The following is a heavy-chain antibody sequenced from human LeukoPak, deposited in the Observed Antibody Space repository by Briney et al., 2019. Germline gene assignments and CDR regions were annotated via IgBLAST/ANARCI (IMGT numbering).Heavy chain of an antibody. V-gene: IGHV3-21*01. CDR2: ISSSSSYI. CDR3: ARPFLAGGYYMDV. Sequence: PGGSLRLSCAASGFTFSSYSMNWVRQAPGKGLEWVSSISSSSSYIYYADSVKGRFTISRDNAKNSLYLQMNSLRAEDTAVYYCARPFLAGGYYMDVWGKGTTVSVSS. D-gene: IGHD2/OR15-2a*01. J-gene: IGHJ6*03. CDR1: GFTFSSYS.